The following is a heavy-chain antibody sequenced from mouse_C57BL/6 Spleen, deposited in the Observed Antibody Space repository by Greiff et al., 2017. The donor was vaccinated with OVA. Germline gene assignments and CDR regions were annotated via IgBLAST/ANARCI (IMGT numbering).Heavy chain of an antibody. J-gene: IGHJ3*01. Sequence: QVQLQQPGAELVMPGASVKLSCKASGYTFTSYWMHWVKQRPGQGLEWIGEIDPSDSYTNYNQKFKGKSTLTVDKSSSTAYMQLSSLTSEDSAVYYCARFGNYGDWFAYWGQGTLVTVSA. D-gene: IGHD2-1*01. CDR3: ARFGNYGDWFAY. CDR1: GYTFTSYW. CDR2: IDPSDSYT. V-gene: IGHV1-69*01.